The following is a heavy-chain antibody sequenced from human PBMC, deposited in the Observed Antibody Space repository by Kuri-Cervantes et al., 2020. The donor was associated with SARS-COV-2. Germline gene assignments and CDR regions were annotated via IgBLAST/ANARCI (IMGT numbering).Heavy chain of an antibody. D-gene: IGHD3-3*01. CDR3: ARDMTIFGVVTYYFDY. CDR2: ISWNSGSI. Sequence: GGSLRLSCTASGFTFDDYTKHWVRQAPGKGLEWVSGISWNSGSIGYADSLKGRFTISRDNAKNSLYLQMNSLRAEDTAVYYCARDMTIFGVVTYYFDYWGQGTLVTVSS. J-gene: IGHJ4*02. V-gene: IGHV3-9*01. CDR1: GFTFDDYT.